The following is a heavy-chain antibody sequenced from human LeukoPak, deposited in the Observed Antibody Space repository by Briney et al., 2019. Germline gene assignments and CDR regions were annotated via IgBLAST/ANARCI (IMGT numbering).Heavy chain of an antibody. V-gene: IGHV1-46*01. CDR2: INPIGGST. CDR1: GYTFTVYY. J-gene: IGHJ6*03. D-gene: IGHD3-10*01. Sequence: ASVKVSCKASGYTFTVYYMHWVRQAPGQGLEWMGIINPIGGSTTYAQKFQGRVTVTRDTSTSTVYMELNSLRSEDTAVYYCARGNYYYYMDVWGKGTSVTISS. CDR3: ARGNYYYYMDV.